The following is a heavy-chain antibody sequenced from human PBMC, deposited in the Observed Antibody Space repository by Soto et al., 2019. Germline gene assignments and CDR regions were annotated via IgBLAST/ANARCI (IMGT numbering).Heavy chain of an antibody. CDR2: VNPSGGST. J-gene: IGHJ1*01. CDR1: GYIFTAYS. V-gene: IGHV1-46*01. Sequence: QVQLVQSGAEVKKPGASVKVSCKASGYIFTAYSMHWVRQAPGQGLEWMGVVNPSGGSTNYAQKFQGRITMTRDTSTCTVYMYLSSLTSEDTAVYYCAREENCSDGICYSEYFQRWCQGTLVTVSS. CDR3: AREENCSDGICYSEYFQR. D-gene: IGHD2-15*01.